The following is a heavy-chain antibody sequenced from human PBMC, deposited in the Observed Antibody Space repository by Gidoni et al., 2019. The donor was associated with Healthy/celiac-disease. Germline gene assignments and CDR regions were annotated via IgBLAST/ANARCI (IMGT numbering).Heavy chain of an antibody. V-gene: IGHV3-30*18. D-gene: IGHD5-18*01. CDR3: AKDWQGYSYGYYFDY. Sequence: VQLVESGGGVVQPGRSLRLSCAASGFTFSSYGMHWVRQAPGKGLEWVAVISYDGSNKYYADSVKGRFTISRDNSKNTLYLQMNSLRAEDTAVYYCAKDWQGYSYGYYFDYWGQGTLVTVSS. CDR2: ISYDGSNK. J-gene: IGHJ4*02. CDR1: GFTFSSYG.